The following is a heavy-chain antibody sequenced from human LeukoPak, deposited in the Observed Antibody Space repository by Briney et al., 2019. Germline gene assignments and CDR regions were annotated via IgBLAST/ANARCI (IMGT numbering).Heavy chain of an antibody. D-gene: IGHD2-15*01. V-gene: IGHV1-3*01. CDR1: GYTFTSYA. CDR2: INAGNGNT. Sequence: ASVKISCKASGYTFTSYAMHWVRQAPGQRLEWMGWINAGNGNTKYSQKFQGRVTTTRDTSASTAYMELSSLRSEDTAVYYCARHPYIVVVVAANYGMDVWGQGTTVTVSS. CDR3: ARHPYIVVVVAANYGMDV. J-gene: IGHJ6*02.